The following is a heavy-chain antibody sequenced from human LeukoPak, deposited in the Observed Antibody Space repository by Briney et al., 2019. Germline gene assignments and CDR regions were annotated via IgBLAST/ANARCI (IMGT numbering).Heavy chain of an antibody. CDR2: ISGSGGST. CDR3: ARGGGMATIFHWFDP. V-gene: IGHV3-23*01. CDR1: GFTFSSYA. J-gene: IGHJ5*02. Sequence: GGSLRLSCAASGFTFSSYAMSWVRQAPGKGLEWVSAISGSGGSTYYADSVKGRFTISRDNSKNTLYLQMNSLRAEDTAVYYCARGGGMATIFHWFDPWGQGTLVTVSS. D-gene: IGHD5-24*01.